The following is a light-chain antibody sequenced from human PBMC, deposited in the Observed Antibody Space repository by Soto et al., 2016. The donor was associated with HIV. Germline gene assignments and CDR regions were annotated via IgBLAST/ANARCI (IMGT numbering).Light chain of an antibody. J-gene: IGKJ1*01. CDR3: MQGSHYPPWT. Sequence: DIVMTQTPLSSPVTLGQPASISCRSSQSLVHSDGNAYLSWLQQRPGQPPRLLIYQISNRFPGVPDRFSGSGSGTDFTLKISRVEAEDVGIYYCMQGSHYPPWTFGQGTRVEIK. CDR1: QSLVHSDGNAY. CDR2: QIS. V-gene: IGKV2-24*01.